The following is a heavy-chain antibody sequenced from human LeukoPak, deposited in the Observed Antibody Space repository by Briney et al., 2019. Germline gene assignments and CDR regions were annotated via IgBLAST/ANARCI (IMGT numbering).Heavy chain of an antibody. J-gene: IGHJ4*02. Sequence: PGGSLRLSCAPSGFTFTDYSMSWVRQAPGKGREWVASISTVSTYTFYGDSVKGRFTISRDNAKNSLYLQMSYLTAEDTAVYYCARGVSSIAARPQDYWGQGTLVTVSS. D-gene: IGHD6-6*01. CDR3: ARGVSSIAARPQDY. CDR2: ISTVSTYT. CDR1: GFTFTDYS. V-gene: IGHV3-21*06.